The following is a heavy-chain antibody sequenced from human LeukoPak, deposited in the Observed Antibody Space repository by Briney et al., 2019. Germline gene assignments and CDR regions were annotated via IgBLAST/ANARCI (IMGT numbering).Heavy chain of an antibody. CDR3: ARGPPYYDILTGPLGGFDY. J-gene: IGHJ4*02. V-gene: IGHV3-30*02. Sequence: GGSLRLSCAASGFTFSSYGMHWVGQAPGKGLEWVAFMRYDGSNKYSADSVKGRFTISRDNSKNTLYLQMNSLRAEDTAVYYCARGPPYYDILTGPLGGFDYWGQGTLVTVSS. CDR2: MRYDGSNK. CDR1: GFTFSSYG. D-gene: IGHD3-9*01.